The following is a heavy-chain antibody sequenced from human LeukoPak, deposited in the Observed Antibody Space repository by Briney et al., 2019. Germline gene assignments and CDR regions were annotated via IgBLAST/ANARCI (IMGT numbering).Heavy chain of an antibody. V-gene: IGHV4-34*01. CDR3: ARDGSGWYQYYFDY. J-gene: IGHJ4*02. Sequence: SETLSLTCAVYGGSFSGYYWSWIRQPPGKGLEWIGEINHSGSTNYNPSLKSRVTISVDTSKNQFSLKLSSVTAADTAVYYCARDGSGWYQYYFDYWGQGTLLTVSS. D-gene: IGHD6-19*01. CDR2: INHSGST. CDR1: GGSFSGYY.